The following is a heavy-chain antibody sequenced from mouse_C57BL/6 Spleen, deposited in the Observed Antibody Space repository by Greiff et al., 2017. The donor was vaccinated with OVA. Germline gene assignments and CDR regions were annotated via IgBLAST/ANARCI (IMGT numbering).Heavy chain of an antibody. CDR3: ARNYDYDVDAMDY. Sequence: VKVEESGPGLVQPSQSLSITCTVSGFSLTSYGVHWVRQSPGKGLEWLGVIWSGGSTDYNAAFISRLSISKDNSKSQVFFKMNSLQADDTAIYYCARNYDYDVDAMDYWGQGTSVTVSS. D-gene: IGHD2-4*01. CDR2: IWSGGST. V-gene: IGHV2-2*01. J-gene: IGHJ4*01. CDR1: GFSLTSYG.